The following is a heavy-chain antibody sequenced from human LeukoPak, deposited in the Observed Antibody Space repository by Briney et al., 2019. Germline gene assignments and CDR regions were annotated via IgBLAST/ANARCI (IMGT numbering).Heavy chain of an antibody. Sequence: KASETLSLTCTVSGDSISSYYWSWIRQPAGKGLEWIGRMYGSGSTNYNPSLKSRITMSVDTSKNQFSLKLNSVTAADTAVYYCARRRYCSGGSCYSAFDIWGQGTMVTVSS. CDR1: GDSISSYY. J-gene: IGHJ3*02. CDR3: ARRRYCSGGSCYSAFDI. V-gene: IGHV4-4*07. CDR2: MYGSGST. D-gene: IGHD2-15*01.